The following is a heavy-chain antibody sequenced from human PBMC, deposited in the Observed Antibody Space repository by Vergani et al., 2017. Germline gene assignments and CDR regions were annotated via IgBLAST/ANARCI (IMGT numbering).Heavy chain of an antibody. Sequence: EVQLLESGGGLVQPGGSLRLSCAASGFTFRSYAMSWVRQAPGKGLEWVSAISGSGSSTYYADSMKGRFTISRDNSKNTLYLQMNSLRAEDTAVYYCAKGRDSRTALTPFDYWGQGTLVTVSS. CDR3: AKGRDSRTALTPFDY. CDR2: ISGSGSST. CDR1: GFTFRSYA. V-gene: IGHV3-23*01. D-gene: IGHD2-21*02. J-gene: IGHJ4*02.